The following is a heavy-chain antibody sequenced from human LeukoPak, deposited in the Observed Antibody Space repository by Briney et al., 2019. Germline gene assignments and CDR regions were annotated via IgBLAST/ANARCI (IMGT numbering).Heavy chain of an antibody. V-gene: IGHV1-69*13. CDR1: GGTLGGFA. Sequence: SVKVSCKVSGGTLGGFAISWARQAPGQGLEWMGGIIPMYTTANYAQKFQGRVTITADESTNTAYMELSSLRSEDTAVYYCASRWILGYCSSNTCGHNYYNGMDVWGKGTTVTVSP. CDR2: IIPMYTTA. D-gene: IGHD2-2*01. CDR3: ASRWILGYCSSNTCGHNYYNGMDV. J-gene: IGHJ6*04.